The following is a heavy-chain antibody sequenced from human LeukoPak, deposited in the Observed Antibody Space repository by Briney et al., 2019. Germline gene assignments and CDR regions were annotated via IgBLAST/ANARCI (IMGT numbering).Heavy chain of an antibody. CDR2: ISWDGGST. CDR3: AKSSGAYNYYDYMDV. Sequence: GGSLRLSCAASGFTFDDYTMHWVRQAPGKGLEWVSLISWDGGSTYYADSVKGRFTISRDNSKNTLYLQMNSLGAEDTAVYYCAKSSGAYNYYDYMDVWGKGTTVTVSS. J-gene: IGHJ6*03. D-gene: IGHD3-10*01. CDR1: GFTFDDYT. V-gene: IGHV3-43*01.